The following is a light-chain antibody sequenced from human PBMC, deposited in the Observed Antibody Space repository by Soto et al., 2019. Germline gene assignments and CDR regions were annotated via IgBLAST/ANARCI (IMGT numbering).Light chain of an antibody. CDR2: LAS. CDR1: QSLLHSNGYNY. CDR3: LQALQTPST. V-gene: IGKV2-28*01. J-gene: IGKJ5*01. Sequence: IVMTQSPLSLPVTPGEPASISCRSSQSLLHSNGYNYVDWYLQKPGQSPQLLLYLASNRASGVPDRCSGSGSGTDFTLKISRVEAEDVGVYYCLQALQTPSTLGQGTRREIK.